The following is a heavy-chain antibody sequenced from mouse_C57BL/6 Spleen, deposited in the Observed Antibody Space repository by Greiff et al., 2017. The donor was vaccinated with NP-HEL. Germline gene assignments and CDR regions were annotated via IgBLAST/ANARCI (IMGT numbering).Heavy chain of an antibody. CDR3: ARSSDPHYFDY. J-gene: IGHJ2*01. Sequence: VQLQQSGPELVKPGASVKISCKASGYSFTSYYIHWVKQRPGQGLEWIGWIYPGSGNTKYNEKFKGKATLTADTSSSTAYMQLSSLTSEDSAVYYCARSSDPHYFDYWGQGTTLTVSS. CDR2: IYPGSGNT. CDR1: GYSFTSYY. D-gene: IGHD3-1*01. V-gene: IGHV1-66*01.